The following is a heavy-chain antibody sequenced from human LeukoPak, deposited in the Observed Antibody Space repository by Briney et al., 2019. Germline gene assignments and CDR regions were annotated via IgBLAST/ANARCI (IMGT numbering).Heavy chain of an antibody. J-gene: IGHJ3*02. D-gene: IGHD3-22*01. CDR3: ARRRITMMGAFDI. V-gene: IGHV4-34*01. CDR1: GGSFSGYY. Sequence: SETLSLTCAVYGGSFSGYYWSWIRQPPGKGLEWIGEINHSGSTNYNPSLKSRVTISVDTSKNQFSLKLSSVTAADTAVHYCARRRITMMGAFDIWGQGTMVTVSS. CDR2: INHSGST.